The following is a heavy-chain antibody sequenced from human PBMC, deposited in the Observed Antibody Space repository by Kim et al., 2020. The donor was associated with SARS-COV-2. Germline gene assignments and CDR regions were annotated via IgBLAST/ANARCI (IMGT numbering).Heavy chain of an antibody. CDR3: ARDIRGTWFDP. CDR2: K. V-gene: IGHV3-7*01. J-gene: IGHJ5*02. Sequence: KYYIDSVKGRITISRDNAKNLLYLQMSALRAEDTAVYYCARDIRGTWFDPWGQGTLVTVSS. D-gene: IGHD3-16*01.